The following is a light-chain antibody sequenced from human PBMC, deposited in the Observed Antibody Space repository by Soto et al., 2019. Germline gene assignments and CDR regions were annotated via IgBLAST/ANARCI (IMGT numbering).Light chain of an antibody. V-gene: IGKV1-5*03. CDR3: QQHISYPRT. Sequence: DLQMTQSPSTLSASVGDRVIITCRASQRLTNALVWYQQKPGKAPNLLIYKASSLASGVPLRFRGRGSGTEFTLTISSLQPEDFATYYCQQHISYPRTFDQGTKVEIK. CDR1: QRLTNA. CDR2: KAS. J-gene: IGKJ1*01.